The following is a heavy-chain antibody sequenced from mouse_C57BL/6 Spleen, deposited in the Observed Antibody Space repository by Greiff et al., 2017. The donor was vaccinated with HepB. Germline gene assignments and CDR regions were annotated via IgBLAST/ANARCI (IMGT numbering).Heavy chain of an antibody. CDR2: IYPGDGDT. Sequence: LEESGAELVKPGASVKISCKASGYAFSSYWMNWVKQRPGKGLEWIGQIYPGDGDTNYNGKFKGKATLTADKSSSTAYMQRSSLTSEDSAVYFCARSRDLYDYDGYWGQGTTLTVSS. J-gene: IGHJ2*01. CDR1: GYAFSSYW. V-gene: IGHV1-80*01. D-gene: IGHD2-4*01. CDR3: ARSRDLYDYDGY.